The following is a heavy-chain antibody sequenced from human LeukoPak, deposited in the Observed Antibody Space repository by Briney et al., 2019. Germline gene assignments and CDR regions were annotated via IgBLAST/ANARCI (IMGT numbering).Heavy chain of an antibody. Sequence: GGSLRLSCAASGFTFSSYAMHWVRQAPGKGLEWVAVISYDGSNKYYVDSVKGRFTISRDNSKNTLYLQMNSLRAEDTAVYYCASATRSGITIFGVVMGGYWGQGTLVTVSS. D-gene: IGHD3-3*01. CDR3: ASATRSGITIFGVVMGGY. CDR1: GFTFSSYA. CDR2: ISYDGSNK. V-gene: IGHV3-30*01. J-gene: IGHJ4*02.